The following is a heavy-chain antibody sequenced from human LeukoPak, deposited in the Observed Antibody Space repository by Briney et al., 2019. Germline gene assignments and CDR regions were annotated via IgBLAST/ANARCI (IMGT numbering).Heavy chain of an antibody. CDR3: ARGLVIIGAGDY. D-gene: IGHD3/OR15-3a*01. CDR2: IYSGGST. V-gene: IGHV3-66*02. Sequence: GGSLRLSCAASGFTFSSYEMNWVRQAPGKGLEWVSVIYSGGSTYYADSVKGRFTISRDNSKNTLYLQMNSLRAEDTAVYYCARGLVIIGAGDYWGQGTLVTVSS. CDR1: GFTFSSYE. J-gene: IGHJ4*02.